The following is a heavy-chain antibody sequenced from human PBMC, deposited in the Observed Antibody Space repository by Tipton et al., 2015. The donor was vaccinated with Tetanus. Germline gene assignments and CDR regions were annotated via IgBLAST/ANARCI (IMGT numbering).Heavy chain of an antibody. CDR1: GGSFSGYY. D-gene: IGHD3-10*01. CDR2: INHSGST. CDR3: ARDGAHPLFDY. J-gene: IGHJ4*02. V-gene: IGHV4-34*01. Sequence: TLSLTCAVYGGSFSGYYWSWIRQPPGKGLEWIGEINHSGSTNYNPSLKSRVTISVDTSKNQFSLKLSSVTAADTAVYYCARDGAHPLFDYWGQGTLVTVSS.